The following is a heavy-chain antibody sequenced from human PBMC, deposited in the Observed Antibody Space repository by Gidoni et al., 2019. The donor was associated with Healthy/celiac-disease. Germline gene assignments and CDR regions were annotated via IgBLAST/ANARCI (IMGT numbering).Heavy chain of an antibody. V-gene: IGHV4-39*01. J-gene: IGHJ6*02. CDR3: ARLLRSYYGMDV. CDR2: IYYSGST. Sequence: QLQLQESGPGLVKPSETLSLTCTVSGGPISSSSYYWGWLRQPPGKGLEWIGSIYYSGSTYYNPSLKSRVTISVDTSKNQFSLKLSSVTAADTAVYYCARLLRSYYGMDVWGQGTTVTVSS. CDR1: GGPISSSSYY.